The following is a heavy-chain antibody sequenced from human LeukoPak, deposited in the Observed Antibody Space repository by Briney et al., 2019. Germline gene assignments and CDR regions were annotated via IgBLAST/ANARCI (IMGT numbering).Heavy chain of an antibody. V-gene: IGHV3-7*01. CDR3: ARVRYYDSSGEKYYLDY. CDR2: IKQDGSEK. Sequence: PGGSLRLSCAASGFTFSSYWMSWVRQAPGKGLEWVANIKQDGSEKYYVDSVKGRFTISRDNAKNSLYLQMNSLRAEDTAVYYCARVRYYDSSGEKYYLDYWGQGTLVTVSS. J-gene: IGHJ4*02. D-gene: IGHD3-22*01. CDR1: GFTFSSYW.